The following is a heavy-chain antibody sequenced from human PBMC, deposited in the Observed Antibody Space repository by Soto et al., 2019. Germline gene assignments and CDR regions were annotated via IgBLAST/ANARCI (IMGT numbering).Heavy chain of an antibody. J-gene: IGHJ4*02. CDR1: GFTLSSYS. V-gene: IGHV3-48*02. CDR2: ISGSGGTI. D-gene: IGHD6-19*01. Sequence: EVQLVESGGGMVQPGGSLRVSCAASGFTLSSYSMHWVRQAPGKGLEWVSYISGSGGTIYYADSVKGRFTISRDNAKNSLSVQMNSLRDEDTAVYFCARETCLRSSGWSYYFVFWGQGTRVTVSS. CDR3: ARETCLRSSGWSYYFVF.